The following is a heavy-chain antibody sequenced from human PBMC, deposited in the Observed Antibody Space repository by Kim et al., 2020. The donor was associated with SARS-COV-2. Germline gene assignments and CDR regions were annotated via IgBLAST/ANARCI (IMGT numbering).Heavy chain of an antibody. Sequence: SETLSLTCTVSGGSISSYYWSWIRQPPGKGLEWIGYIYYSGSTNYNPSLKSRLTISVDTSKNQFSLKLSSVTAADTAVYYCARGPGWEPYYFDYWGQGTLVTVSS. D-gene: IGHD1-26*01. V-gene: IGHV4-59*13. CDR1: GGSISSYY. J-gene: IGHJ4*02. CDR2: IYYSGST. CDR3: ARGPGWEPYYFDY.